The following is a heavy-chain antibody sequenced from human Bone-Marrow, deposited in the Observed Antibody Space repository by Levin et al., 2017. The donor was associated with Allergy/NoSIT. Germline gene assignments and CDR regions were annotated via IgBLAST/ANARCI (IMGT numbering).Heavy chain of an antibody. V-gene: IGHV3-48*01. CDR3: ARDGVTVTTLFHYYYYGMDV. Sequence: LSLTCAASGFTFSSYSMNWVRQAPGKGLEWVSYISSSSSTIYYADSVKGRFTISRDNAKNSLYLQMNSLRAEDTAVYYCARDGVTVTTLFHYYYYGMDVWGQGTTVTVSS. J-gene: IGHJ6*02. CDR1: GFTFSSYS. CDR2: ISSSSSTI. D-gene: IGHD4-17*01.